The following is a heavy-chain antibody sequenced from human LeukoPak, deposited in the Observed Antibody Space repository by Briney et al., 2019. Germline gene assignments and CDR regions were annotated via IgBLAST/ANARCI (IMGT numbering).Heavy chain of an antibody. CDR2: INHSGST. CDR3: ARGDDYKSTLFDY. Sequence: SETLSLTCAVYGGSFRGYYWSWIRQPPGKGLEWIGEINHSGSTNYNPSLKSRVTISVDTSKKQFSLKLTSATAADTAVYYCARGDDYKSTLFDYWGQGTLVTVSS. CDR1: GGSFRGYY. J-gene: IGHJ4*02. V-gene: IGHV4-34*01. D-gene: IGHD5-12*01.